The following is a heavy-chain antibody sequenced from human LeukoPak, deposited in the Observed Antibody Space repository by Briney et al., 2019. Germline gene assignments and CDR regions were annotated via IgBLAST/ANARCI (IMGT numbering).Heavy chain of an antibody. J-gene: IGHJ4*02. CDR2: INPNSGGT. Sequence: ASVKVSCKASGYTFTGYYMHWVRQAPGQGLEWMGWINPNSGGTNYAQKFQGRVTMTRDTSISTAYMELSRLRSDDTAVYYCARVGTVDTAMVTLFGDLYYVDYCGQGTLVTVSS. CDR3: ARVGTVDTAMVTLFGDLYYVDY. V-gene: IGHV1-2*02. D-gene: IGHD5-18*01. CDR1: GYTFTGYY.